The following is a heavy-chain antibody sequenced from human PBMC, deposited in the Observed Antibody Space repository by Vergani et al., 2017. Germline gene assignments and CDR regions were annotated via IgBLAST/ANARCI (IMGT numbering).Heavy chain of an antibody. V-gene: IGHV3-21*01. CDR2: ISSSSSYI. CDR1: GFTFSSYS. Sequence: EVQLVESGGGLVQPGRSLRLSCAASGFTFSSYSMNWVRQAPGKGLEWVSSISSSSSYIYYADSVKGRFTISRDNAKNSLYLQMNSLRAEDTAVYYCARDGERRHCSSTSCYPSDWGQGTLVTVSS. CDR3: ARDGERRHCSSTSCYPSD. D-gene: IGHD2-2*01. J-gene: IGHJ4*02.